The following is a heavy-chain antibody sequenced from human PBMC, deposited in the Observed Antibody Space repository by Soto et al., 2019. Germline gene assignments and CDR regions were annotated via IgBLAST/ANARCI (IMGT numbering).Heavy chain of an antibody. CDR2: INSDGTTT. CDR3: ARGLGTTSTVTTGY. J-gene: IGHJ4*02. V-gene: IGHV3-74*01. D-gene: IGHD4-4*01. Sequence: GGSLRLSCAASGFTFSSYWMHWVRQVPGKGLVWVSHINSDGTTTNYADSVKGRFTISRDNGKNTLYLQMNSLRVEDTAVYYCARGLGTTSTVTTGYWGQGTLVTVSS. CDR1: GFTFSSYW.